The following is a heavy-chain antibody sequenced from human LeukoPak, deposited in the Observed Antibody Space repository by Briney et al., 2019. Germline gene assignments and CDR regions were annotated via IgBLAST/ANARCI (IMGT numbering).Heavy chain of an antibody. CDR2: INPNDGDT. D-gene: IGHD2-2*01. CDR1: GYTFTDYY. J-gene: IGHJ4*02. V-gene: IGHV1-2*02. CDR3: ARANFLYCSSTTCLFDY. Sequence: SVKVSCKASGYTFTDYYMHWVRQAPGQGFEWMGWINPNDGDTNYAQKFQGRVTMTRETSISTAHMEVSRLRSDDTAVYYCARANFLYCSSTTCLFDYWGQGTLVTVSS.